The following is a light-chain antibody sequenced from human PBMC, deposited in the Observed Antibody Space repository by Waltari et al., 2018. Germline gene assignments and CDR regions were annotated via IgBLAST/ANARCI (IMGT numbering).Light chain of an antibody. J-gene: IGLJ2*01. V-gene: IGLV3-1*01. CDR1: RLGDKY. CDR3: QAWDSNTVV. CDR2: QDS. Sequence: SYELTQPPSVSVSPGQTASLTCSGDRLGDKYAYWYQQKPGQSPVRVIYQDSRRSSGIPGRFSGSNSGNTATLTVGGSQAMDEADYYCQAWDSNTVVFGGGTKLTVL.